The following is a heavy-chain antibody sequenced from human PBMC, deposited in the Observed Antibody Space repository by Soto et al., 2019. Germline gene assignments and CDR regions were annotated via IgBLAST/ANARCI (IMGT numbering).Heavy chain of an antibody. J-gene: IGHJ4*02. D-gene: IGHD2-2*02. V-gene: IGHV4-39*07. CDR1: DGNIRSSSSY. CDR3: AREYTYGSNFFDC. Sequence: PLETKSLTCSVADGNIRSSSSYWGWIRKPPGKGLEWVGSIYYLGSTYYNPSLKSRVIISVDTSKNQFSLSLTSVTAADTAVYYCAREYTYGSNFFDCWGQGALVTVSS. CDR2: IYYLGST.